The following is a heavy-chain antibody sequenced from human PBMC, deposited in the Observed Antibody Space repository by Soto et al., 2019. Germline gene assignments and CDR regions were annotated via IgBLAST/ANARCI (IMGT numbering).Heavy chain of an antibody. D-gene: IGHD5-18*01. CDR2: INPNSGGT. CDR1: GYTFTGYY. J-gene: IGHJ6*02. CDR3: AREEGSRNTAMVPEDYYYGMDV. V-gene: IGHV1-2*04. Sequence: ASVKVSCKASGYTFTGYYMHWVRQAPGQGLEWMGWINPNSGGTNYAQKFQGWVTMTRDTSISTAYMELSRLRSDDTAVYYCAREEGSRNTAMVPEDYYYGMDVWGQGTTVTVSS.